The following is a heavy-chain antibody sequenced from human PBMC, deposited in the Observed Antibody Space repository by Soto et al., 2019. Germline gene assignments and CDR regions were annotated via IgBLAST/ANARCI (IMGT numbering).Heavy chain of an antibody. CDR3: AAVDSSSWDYYCRFV. J-gene: IGHJ6*02. V-gene: IGHV1-8*01. CDR1: GYTFTSYD. Sequence: QVQLVQSGAEVKKPGASVKVSCKASGYTFTSYDINWVRQATGQGLEWMGWMNPNSGNTGYAQKFQGRVTMARNTCISTAYMELSSLRSEDTALYYCAAVDSSSWDYYCRFVWGQGTTVIVSS. CDR2: MNPNSGNT. D-gene: IGHD6-13*01.